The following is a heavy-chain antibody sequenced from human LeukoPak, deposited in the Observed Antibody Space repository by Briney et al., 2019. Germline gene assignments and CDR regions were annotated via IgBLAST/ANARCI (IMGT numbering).Heavy chain of an antibody. CDR1: GLTFSRHD. Sequence: PGGSLRLSCAASGLTFSRHDMHWVPQLTGKGLEWVSAIGTLADTFYSDSVKGRFTISRENVKNSLYLQMNSLRAGDTAVYYCATGRSSGWSYAFDIWGRGTMVTVSS. D-gene: IGHD6-19*01. CDR2: IGTLADT. CDR3: ATGRSSGWSYAFDI. V-gene: IGHV3-13*01. J-gene: IGHJ3*02.